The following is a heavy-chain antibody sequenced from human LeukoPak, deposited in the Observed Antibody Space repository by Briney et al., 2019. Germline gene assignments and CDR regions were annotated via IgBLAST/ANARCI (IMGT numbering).Heavy chain of an antibody. V-gene: IGHV3-74*01. D-gene: IGHD4-23*01. Sequence: GGSLRLSCAASGITLSNYWMHWVRQVPGKGLVWVSRINYEGSTTSYADSVKGRFTISRDNAKNTLYLQMNSLRAEDTSVYYCATLSYGGNFGLFDYWGQGILVTVSS. CDR2: INYEGSTT. CDR3: ATLSYGGNFGLFDY. CDR1: GITLSNYW. J-gene: IGHJ4*02.